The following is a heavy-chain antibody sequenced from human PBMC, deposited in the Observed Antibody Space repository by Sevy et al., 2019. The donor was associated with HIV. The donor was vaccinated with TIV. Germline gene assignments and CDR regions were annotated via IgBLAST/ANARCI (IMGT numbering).Heavy chain of an antibody. J-gene: IGHJ4*02. D-gene: IGHD6-19*01. Sequence: ASVKVSCKASGGTFSSYAIIWVRQAPGQGLEWMGGIIPIFGTANYAQKFQGRVTITADESTSTAYMELSSLRSDDTAVYYCAREKDSGYSSGRLDYWGQGTLVTVSS. CDR2: IIPIFGTA. V-gene: IGHV1-69*13. CDR3: AREKDSGYSSGRLDY. CDR1: GGTFSSYA.